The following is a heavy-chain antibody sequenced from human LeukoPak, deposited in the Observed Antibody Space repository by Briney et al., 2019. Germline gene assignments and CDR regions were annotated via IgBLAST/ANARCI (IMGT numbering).Heavy chain of an antibody. D-gene: IGHD3-10*01. V-gene: IGHV3-30*02. CDR2: IRYDGSNK. J-gene: IGHJ3*02. CDR1: GFTFSSYG. Sequence: GGSLRLSCAASGFTFSSYGMHWVRQAPGKGLEWVAFIRYDGSNKYYAASVRGRCAISRDNSQNTLHLQMNSLRLEDTAVYYCVKDWGVLPDYTADGFDIWGPGTMVTVSS. CDR3: VKDWGVLPDYTADGFDI.